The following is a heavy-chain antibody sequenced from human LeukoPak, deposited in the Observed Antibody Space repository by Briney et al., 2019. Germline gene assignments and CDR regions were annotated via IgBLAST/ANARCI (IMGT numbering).Heavy chain of an antibody. V-gene: IGHV4-34*01. CDR3: ARGLARLLWFGELLSAPQFDP. D-gene: IGHD3-10*01. J-gene: IGHJ5*02. CDR2: INHSGST. CDR1: GGSFSGYY. Sequence: PSETLSLTCAVYGGSFSGYYWSWIRQPPGKGLEWIGEINHSGSTNYNPSLKSRVTISVDTSKNQFSLKLSSVTAADTAVYYCARGLARLLWFGELLSAPQFDPWGQGTLVTVSS.